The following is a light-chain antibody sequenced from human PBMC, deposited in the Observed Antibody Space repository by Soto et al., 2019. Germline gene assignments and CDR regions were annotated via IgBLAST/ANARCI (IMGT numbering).Light chain of an antibody. J-gene: IGLJ3*02. Sequence: QSALTQPASVSGSPGQSITISCTGTSSDVGGYNYVSWYQQHPGKAPKVMIYDVSNRPSGVSSRFSGSKSGDTASLTISGLQAEDEAEYYCSSYTSRGTLVVFGGGTKVTVL. CDR2: DVS. CDR3: SSYTSRGTLVV. CDR1: SSDVGGYNY. V-gene: IGLV2-14*01.